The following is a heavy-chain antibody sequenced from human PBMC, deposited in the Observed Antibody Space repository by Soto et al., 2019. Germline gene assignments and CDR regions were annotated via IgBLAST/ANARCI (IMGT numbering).Heavy chain of an antibody. CDR2: ISYDGGDF. D-gene: IGHD3-10*01. Sequence: GSLRLSCAASGFAFSTYGMHWVRQAPGKGLEWVALISYDGGDFYYADSVKGRFTISRDNSKHTLSLQMDSLRVEDTAVYYCAKDFGAWSDSWGQGTLVTVSS. J-gene: IGHJ5*01. CDR1: GFAFSTYG. CDR3: AKDFGAWSDS. V-gene: IGHV3-30*18.